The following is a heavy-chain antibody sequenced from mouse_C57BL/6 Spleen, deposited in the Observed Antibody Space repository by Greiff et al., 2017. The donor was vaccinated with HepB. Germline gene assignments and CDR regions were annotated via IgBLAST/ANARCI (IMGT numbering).Heavy chain of an antibody. D-gene: IGHD1-1*01. V-gene: IGHV1-20*01. CDR3: ARRYDDYAMDY. CDR1: GYSFTGYF. Sequence: VQLQQSGPELVKPGASVKISCKASGYSFTGYFMYWVMPSHGKSLEWIGRINPYNGDTFYNQKFKGKATLTVDKSSSTAHMELRILTSEDSAVYYCARRYDDYAMDYWGQGTSVTVSS. J-gene: IGHJ4*01. CDR2: INPYNGDT.